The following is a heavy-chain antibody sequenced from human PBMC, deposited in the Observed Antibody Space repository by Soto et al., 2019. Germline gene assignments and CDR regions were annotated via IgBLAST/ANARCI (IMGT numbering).Heavy chain of an antibody. CDR1: GFTFSSYS. Sequence: GGSLRLSCAASGFTFSSYSMNWVRQAPGKGLEWVSYISSSSSTIYYADSGKGRFTISRDKAKNSLYLQMNSRRDEDTAVYYCARGGGGYCSGGSCYSEGYFDYWGQGTLVTVSS. CDR3: ARGGGGYCSGGSCYSEGYFDY. V-gene: IGHV3-48*02. J-gene: IGHJ4*02. D-gene: IGHD2-15*01. CDR2: ISSSSSTI.